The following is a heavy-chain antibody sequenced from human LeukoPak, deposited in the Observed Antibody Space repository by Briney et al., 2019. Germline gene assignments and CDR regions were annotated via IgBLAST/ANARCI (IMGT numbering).Heavy chain of an antibody. CDR1: GFTFSSYE. CDR3: ARANGGGVDY. J-gene: IGHJ4*02. D-gene: IGHD2-21*01. CDR2: ISSSGSTI. V-gene: IGHV3-48*03. Sequence: SGGSLRLSCAASGFTFSSYEMNWVRQAPGKGLEWVSYISSSGSTIYYADSVKGRFTISRDNAKNSLYLQMNSLRAEDTAVYYCARANGGGVDYWGQGTLVTVSS.